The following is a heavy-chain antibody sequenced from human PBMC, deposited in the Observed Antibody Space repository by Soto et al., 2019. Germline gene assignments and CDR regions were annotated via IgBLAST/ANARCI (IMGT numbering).Heavy chain of an antibody. Sequence: GGSLRLSCAASGFTFSSYSMNWVRQAPGKGLEWVSYISSSSSTIYYADSVKGRFTISRDNAKNSLYLQMNSLRDEDTAVYYCARELRRGGLFPTYGMDVSGQGTTVTVSS. CDR1: GFTFSSYS. J-gene: IGHJ6*02. CDR3: ARELRRGGLFPTYGMDV. D-gene: IGHD3-16*01. CDR2: ISSSSSTI. V-gene: IGHV3-48*02.